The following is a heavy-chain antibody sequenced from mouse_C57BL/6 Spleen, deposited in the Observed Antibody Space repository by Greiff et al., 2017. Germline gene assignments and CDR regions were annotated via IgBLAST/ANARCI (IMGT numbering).Heavy chain of an antibody. D-gene: IGHD2-2*01. CDR1: GYSITSGYY. J-gene: IGHJ2*01. Sequence: EVKLVESGPGLVKPSQSLSLTCSVTGYSITSGYYWNWIRQFPGNKLEWMGYISYDGSNNYNPSLKNRISITRDTSKNQFFLKLNSVTTEDTATYYCARRGYHDYWGQGTTLTVSS. V-gene: IGHV3-6*01. CDR3: ARRGYHDY. CDR2: ISYDGSN.